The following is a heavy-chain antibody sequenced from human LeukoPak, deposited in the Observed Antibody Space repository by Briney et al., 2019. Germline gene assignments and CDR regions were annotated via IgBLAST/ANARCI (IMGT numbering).Heavy chain of an antibody. D-gene: IGHD3-22*01. CDR2: ISPGSGAL. CDR3: ARDPYYYDSSGNQVY. Sequence: GGSLRLSCGASGFSFSNRGMIWVRQAPGRGLEWISYISPGSGALYYADSVKGRFTVSRDDAKNSLFLQMSSLRAEDTAVYYCARDPYYYDSSGNQVYWGQGTLVTVSS. CDR1: GFSFSNRG. V-gene: IGHV3-48*01. J-gene: IGHJ4*02.